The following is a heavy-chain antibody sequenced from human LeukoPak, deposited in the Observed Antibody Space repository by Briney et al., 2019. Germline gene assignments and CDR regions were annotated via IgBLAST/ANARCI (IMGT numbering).Heavy chain of an antibody. CDR3: ARDQGKGIAAAGCFDY. D-gene: IGHD6-13*01. CDR1: GFTFSSYV. CDR2: ISYDGSNK. J-gene: IGHJ4*02. Sequence: GGSLRLSCAASGFTFSSYVMHWVRQAPGKGLEWVAVISYDGSNKYYADSVKGRFTISRDNSKNTLYLQMNSLRAEDTAVYYCARDQGKGIAAAGCFDYWGQGTLVTVSS. V-gene: IGHV3-30-3*01.